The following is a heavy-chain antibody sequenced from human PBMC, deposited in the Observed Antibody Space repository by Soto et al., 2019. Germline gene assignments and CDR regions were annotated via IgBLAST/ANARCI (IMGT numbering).Heavy chain of an antibody. Sequence: EVQLLESGGGLVQPGGSLRLSCAASGLPFSSHAMSWVRQAPGKGLEWVSSISISGGNTYYADSVRGRFTISRDNSKNTLYLHMNSLTAEDTAIYYCANGIRPNDYWGQGTLVTVSS. CDR3: ANGIRPNDY. CDR2: ISISGGNT. J-gene: IGHJ4*02. CDR1: GLPFSSHA. D-gene: IGHD4-17*01. V-gene: IGHV3-23*01.